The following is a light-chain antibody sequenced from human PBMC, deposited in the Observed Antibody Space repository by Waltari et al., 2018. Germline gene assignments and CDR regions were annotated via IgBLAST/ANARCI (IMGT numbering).Light chain of an antibody. V-gene: IGLV2-11*01. J-gene: IGLJ3*02. CDR3: CSYGGSSWV. Sequence: QSALTQPRSVSGSPGQSVTISCTGTSSDVGGYNYVSWYQHLPWKAPKLIIYDVTKWPSGVPDRFSGSKSGNTASLTISGLLGEDEADYYCCSYGGSSWVFGGGTKLTVL. CDR1: SSDVGGYNY. CDR2: DVT.